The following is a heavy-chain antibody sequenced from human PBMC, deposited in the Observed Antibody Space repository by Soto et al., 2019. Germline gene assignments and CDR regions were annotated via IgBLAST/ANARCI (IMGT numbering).Heavy chain of an antibody. J-gene: IGHJ6*02. CDR1: GFTFSSYG. V-gene: IGHV3-30*18. D-gene: IGHD3-3*01. CDR3: AKTWYYDFWSGYYTDYYGMDV. CDR2: ISYDGSNK. Sequence: PGGSLRLSCAASGFTFSSYGMHWVRQAPGNGLEWVAVISYDGSNKYYADSVKGRFTISRDNSKNTLYLQMNSLRAEDTAVYYCAKTWYYDFWSGYYTDYYGMDVWGQGTTVTVSS.